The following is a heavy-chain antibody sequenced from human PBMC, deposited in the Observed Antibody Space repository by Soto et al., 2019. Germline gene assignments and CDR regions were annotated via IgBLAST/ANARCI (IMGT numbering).Heavy chain of an antibody. J-gene: IGHJ6*02. CDR3: ARVVRKIVVVPAASGMDV. CDR2: IWYDGSNK. D-gene: IGHD2-2*01. CDR1: GFTFSSYG. V-gene: IGHV3-33*01. Sequence: GSLRLSCAASGFTFSSYGMHWVRQAPGKGLEWVAVIWYDGSNKYYADSVKGRFTISRDNSKNTLYLQMNSLRAEDTAVYYCARVVRKIVVVPAASGMDVWGQGTTVTVSS.